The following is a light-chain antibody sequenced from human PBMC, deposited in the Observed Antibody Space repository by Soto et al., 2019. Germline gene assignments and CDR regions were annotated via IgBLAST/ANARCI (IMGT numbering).Light chain of an antibody. Sequence: VMTQSPATLSVSPGERATLSCRASQSVSSNLAWYQQKPGQAPRLLIYGASTRATGIPARFSGSGSGTEFTLTISSLQSEDFAVYYCQQYNNWATFGQGTKVDI. CDR3: QQYNNWAT. CDR2: GAS. V-gene: IGKV3-15*01. CDR1: QSVSSN. J-gene: IGKJ1*01.